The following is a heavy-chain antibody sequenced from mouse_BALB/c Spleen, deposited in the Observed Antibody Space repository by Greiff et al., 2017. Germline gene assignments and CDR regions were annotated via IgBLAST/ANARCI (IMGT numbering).Heavy chain of an antibody. CDR3: ARGAYRYDVYYAMDY. CDR2: ISTYYGDA. CDR1: GYTFTDYA. Sequence: QVQLKQSGAELVRPGVSVKISCKGSGYTFTDYAMHWVKQSHAKSLEWIGVISTYYGDASYNQKFKGKATMTVDKSSSTAYMELARLTSEDSAIYYCARGAYRYDVYYAMDYWGQGTSVTVSS. V-gene: IGHV1S137*01. D-gene: IGHD2-14*01. J-gene: IGHJ4*01.